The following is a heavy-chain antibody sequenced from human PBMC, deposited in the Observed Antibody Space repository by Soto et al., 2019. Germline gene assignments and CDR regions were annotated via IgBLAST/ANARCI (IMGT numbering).Heavy chain of an antibody. CDR2: INHSGST. CDR3: TREYGGNSGTFDY. CDR1: GGSFSGYY. J-gene: IGHJ4*02. V-gene: IGHV4-34*01. Sequence: SETLSLTCAVYGGSFSGYYWSWIRQPPGKGLEWIGEINHSGSTNYNPSLKSRVTISVDTSKNQFSLKLSSVTAADTAVYYCTREYGGNSGTFDYWGQGTLVTVSS. D-gene: IGHD2-21*02.